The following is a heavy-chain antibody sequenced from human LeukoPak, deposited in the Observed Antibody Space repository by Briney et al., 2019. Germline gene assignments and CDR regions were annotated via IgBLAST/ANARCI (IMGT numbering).Heavy chain of an antibody. CDR3: ATWGHSSQNFDY. J-gene: IGHJ4*02. V-gene: IGHV3-21*01. D-gene: IGHD6-13*01. Sequence: PGGSLRLSCAASGFTFSSYSMNWVRQAPGKGLEWVSSISSSSSYIYYADSVKGRFTISRDNAKNSLCLQMNSLRAEDTAVYYCATWGHSSQNFDYWGQGTLVTVSS. CDR1: GFTFSSYS. CDR2: ISSSSSYI.